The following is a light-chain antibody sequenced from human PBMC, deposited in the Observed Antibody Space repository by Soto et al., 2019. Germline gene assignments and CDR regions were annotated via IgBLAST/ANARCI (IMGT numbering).Light chain of an antibody. CDR2: GAS. CDR3: QQYGSSPMWT. CDR1: QSVSSSY. J-gene: IGKJ1*01. V-gene: IGKV3-20*01. Sequence: EIVLTQSPGSLSLSPGERATLSCRTSQSVSSSYLAWYQQKPGQAPRLLIYGASNRATGIPDRFSGGGSGTDFTLTIRRLEPEDFAVYYCQQYGSSPMWTFGQGTTVDIK.